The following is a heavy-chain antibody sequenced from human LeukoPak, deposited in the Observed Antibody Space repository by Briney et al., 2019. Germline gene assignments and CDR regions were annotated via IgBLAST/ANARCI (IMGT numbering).Heavy chain of an antibody. D-gene: IGHD6-19*01. CDR1: GGSFSGYY. Sequence: SETLSLTCAVYGGSFSGYYWSWIRQPPGKGLEWIGEISHSGSTNYNPSLKSRVTISVDTSKNQFSLKLSSVTAADTAVYYCARARAVAGTPYYYGMDVWGQGTTVTVSS. CDR3: ARARAVAGTPYYYGMDV. V-gene: IGHV4-34*01. CDR2: ISHSGST. J-gene: IGHJ6*02.